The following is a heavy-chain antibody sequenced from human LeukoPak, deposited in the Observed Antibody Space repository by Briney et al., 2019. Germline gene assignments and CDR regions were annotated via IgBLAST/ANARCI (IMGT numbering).Heavy chain of an antibody. D-gene: IGHD1-26*01. V-gene: IGHV3-23*01. Sequence: GGSLRLSCVASGFMFSAYAMSWVRQAPGKGLEWVSFISGSGERTYYADSVRGRFTVSRDNSKNTLYLQMMSLRAEDPAVYYCVSQSYSGSDNYYFDYWGQGTLVAVSS. CDR3: VSQSYSGSDNYYFDY. CDR2: ISGSGERT. CDR1: GFMFSAYA. J-gene: IGHJ4*02.